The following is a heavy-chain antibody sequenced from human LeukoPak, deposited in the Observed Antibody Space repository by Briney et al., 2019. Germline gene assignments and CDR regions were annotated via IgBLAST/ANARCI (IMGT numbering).Heavy chain of an antibody. Sequence: SVKVSCKASGGTFSSYAISWVRQAPGQGLEWMGGIIPIFGTANYAQKLQGRVTMTTDTSTSTAYMELRSLRSDDTAVYYCARDHRYYYDSSGYQDAFDIWGQGTMVTVSS. D-gene: IGHD3-22*01. V-gene: IGHV1-69*05. CDR1: GGTFSSYA. CDR3: ARDHRYYYDSSGYQDAFDI. J-gene: IGHJ3*02. CDR2: IIPIFGTA.